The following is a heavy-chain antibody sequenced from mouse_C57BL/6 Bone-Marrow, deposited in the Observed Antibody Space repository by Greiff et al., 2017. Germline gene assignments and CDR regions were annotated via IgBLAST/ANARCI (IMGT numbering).Heavy chain of an antibody. CDR3: ARQGGKAY. D-gene: IGHD1-1*02. V-gene: IGHV5-9*01. Sequence: EVQGVESGGGLVKPGGSLKLSCAASGFTFSSYTMSWVRQTPEKRLEWVATISGGGGNTYYPDSVKGRFTISRDNAKNTLYLQMSSLRSEDTALYYCARQGGKAYWGQGTLVTVSA. CDR1: GFTFSSYT. CDR2: ISGGGGNT. J-gene: IGHJ3*01.